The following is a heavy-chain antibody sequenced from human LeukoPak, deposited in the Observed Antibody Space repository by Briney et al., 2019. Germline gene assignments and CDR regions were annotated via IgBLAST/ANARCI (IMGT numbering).Heavy chain of an antibody. CDR2: IYYSGST. D-gene: IGHD6-19*01. V-gene: IGHV4-39*01. Sequence: SETLSLTCTVSGGSIISSSYYWGWIRQPPGKGLEWIGSIYYSGSTYYNPSLKSRVTISVDTSKNHFSLKLSSVTAADTAVYYCARTVAGVGDYWGQGTLVTVSS. CDR3: ARTVAGVGDY. J-gene: IGHJ4*02. CDR1: GGSIISSSYY.